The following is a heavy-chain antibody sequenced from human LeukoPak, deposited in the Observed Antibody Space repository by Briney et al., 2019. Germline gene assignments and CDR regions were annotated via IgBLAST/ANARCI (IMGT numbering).Heavy chain of an antibody. V-gene: IGHV3-21*01. Sequence: PGGSLRLSCAASGFTFSSYSMNWVRQAPGKGLEWVSSISSSTSYIYYGDSVKGRFTISRDNAKNSLYLQMNSLRAEDTAVYYCAREWRAVGPGYMDVWGKGTTVAVSS. CDR2: ISSSTSYI. CDR1: GFTFSSYS. J-gene: IGHJ6*03. D-gene: IGHD6-19*01. CDR3: AREWRAVGPGYMDV.